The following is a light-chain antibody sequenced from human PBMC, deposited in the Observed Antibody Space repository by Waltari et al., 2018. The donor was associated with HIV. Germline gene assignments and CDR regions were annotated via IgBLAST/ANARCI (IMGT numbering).Light chain of an antibody. CDR2: GDD. CDR1: TSNIGSNF. J-gene: IGLJ3*02. Sequence: QSVLTQPPSTSGTPGQTVTIPCSGRTSNIGSNFVYWYQQLPGTAPTLLIYGDDQRPSGVPDRFSVSKSGTSASLAISGLLSEDEAEYYCATWDDSLSGVLFGGGTKLTVL. V-gene: IGLV1-47*01. CDR3: ATWDDSLSGVL.